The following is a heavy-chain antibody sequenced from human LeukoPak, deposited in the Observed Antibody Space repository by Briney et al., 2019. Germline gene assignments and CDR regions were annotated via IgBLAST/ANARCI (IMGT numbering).Heavy chain of an antibody. J-gene: IGHJ3*02. Sequence: ASVTVSSKASVGTFSSDAISWVRQAPGQGLEWMGGIIPIFGTANYAQKCQVRVTITADESTSTAYMELSSLRSEDTAVYYCARVSTMIVSTGAFDIWGQGTMVTVSS. D-gene: IGHD3-22*01. V-gene: IGHV1-69*13. CDR2: IIPIFGTA. CDR1: VGTFSSDA. CDR3: ARVSTMIVSTGAFDI.